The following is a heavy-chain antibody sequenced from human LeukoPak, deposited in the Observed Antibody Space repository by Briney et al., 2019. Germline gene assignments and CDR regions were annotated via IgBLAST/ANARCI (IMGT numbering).Heavy chain of an antibody. CDR3: ARDRYSGSQADYYYYYMDV. CDR2: INPNSGGT. V-gene: IGHV1-2*02. D-gene: IGHD1-26*01. J-gene: IGHJ6*03. CDR1: GYTFTGYY. Sequence: GASVKVSCKASGYTFTGYYMHWVRQAPGQGLEWMGWINPNSGGTNYEQKFQGRVTMTRGTSISTAYMELSRLRSDDTAVYYCARDRYSGSQADYYYYYMDVWGKGTTVTVSS.